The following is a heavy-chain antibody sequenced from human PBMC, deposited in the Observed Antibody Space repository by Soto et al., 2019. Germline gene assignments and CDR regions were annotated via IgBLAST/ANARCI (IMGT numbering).Heavy chain of an antibody. J-gene: IGHJ4*02. D-gene: IGHD1-7*01. CDR2: IFSNDEK. V-gene: IGHV2-26*01. Sequence: SGPTLVNPTETLTLTCTVSGFSLSNARMGVSWIRQPPGKALEWLAHIFSNDEKSYSTSLKSRLTISKDTSKSQVVLTMTNMDLGDTATYFYARGRGTNSYSDYSGMDDWGQGTLVTVSS. CDR3: ARGRGTNSYSDYSGMDD. CDR1: GFSLSNARMG.